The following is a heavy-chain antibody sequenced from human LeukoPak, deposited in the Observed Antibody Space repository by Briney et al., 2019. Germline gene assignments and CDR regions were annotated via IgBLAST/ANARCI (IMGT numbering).Heavy chain of an antibody. Sequence: AESLQISCKDSGYSFASFWIGWVRQMPTKGLEWMGIIYPGDSDTRYSPSFQGQVTISADKSISTAYLQWSSLKASDSAIYYCARPATGDQGGYWGQGTLDPVSS. V-gene: IGHV5-51*01. CDR2: IYPGDSDT. CDR1: GYSFASFW. CDR3: ARPATGDQGGY. D-gene: IGHD2-21*02. J-gene: IGHJ4*02.